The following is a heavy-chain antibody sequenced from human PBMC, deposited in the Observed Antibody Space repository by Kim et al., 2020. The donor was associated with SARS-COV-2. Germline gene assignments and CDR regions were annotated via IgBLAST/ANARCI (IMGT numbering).Heavy chain of an antibody. Sequence: GGSLRLSCAASGFTFSSYSMNWVRQAPGKGLEWVSSISSSSSYIYYADSVKGRFTISRDNAKNSLYLQMNSLRAEDTAVYYCARDRQRSVGWVDYWGQGTLVTVSS. CDR1: GFTFSSYS. J-gene: IGHJ4*02. CDR3: ARDRQRSVGWVDY. D-gene: IGHD2-15*01. V-gene: IGHV3-21*04. CDR2: ISSSSSYI.